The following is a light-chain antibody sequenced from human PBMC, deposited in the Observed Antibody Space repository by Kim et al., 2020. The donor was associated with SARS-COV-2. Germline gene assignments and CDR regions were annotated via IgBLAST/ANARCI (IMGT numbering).Light chain of an antibody. CDR3: SSYTSSNTLV. J-gene: IGLJ3*02. V-gene: IGLV2-14*03. Sequence: GQSITISCTGTSSDIDAYNYVSWYQQHPGKAPKLMIYDVSNRPSGVSNRFSGSKSGNTASLTISGLQAEDEADYYCSSYTSSNTLVFGGGTQLTVL. CDR2: DVS. CDR1: SSDIDAYNY.